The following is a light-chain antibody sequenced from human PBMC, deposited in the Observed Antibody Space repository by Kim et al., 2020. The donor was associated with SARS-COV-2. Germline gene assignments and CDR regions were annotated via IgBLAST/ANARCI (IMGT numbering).Light chain of an antibody. CDR3: QQYDGPPYT. V-gene: IGKV3-20*01. J-gene: IGKJ2*01. CDR1: QSVAPNH. CDR2: GTS. Sequence: LSPGETATLSCRASQSVAPNHLAWFQQKPGQAPRLLIYGTSSRATVIPDRFSASESGTDFTLTISRLEPEDFAVYFCQQYDGPPYTFGQGTKLEI.